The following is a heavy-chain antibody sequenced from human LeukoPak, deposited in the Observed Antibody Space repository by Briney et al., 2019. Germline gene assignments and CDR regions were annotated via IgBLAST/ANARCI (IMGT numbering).Heavy chain of an antibody. Sequence: ASVKISCKASGYTFTGYYLHWVRQAPGQGLEWMGWISPNSDDTNYAQKFQGRVTMTRDTSISTAYMELSGLRSDDTAVYYCARDTTRDNWFDPWGQGTLVTVSS. V-gene: IGHV1-2*02. CDR3: ARDTTRDNWFDP. CDR2: ISPNSDDT. J-gene: IGHJ5*02. CDR1: GYTFTGYY. D-gene: IGHD1-26*01.